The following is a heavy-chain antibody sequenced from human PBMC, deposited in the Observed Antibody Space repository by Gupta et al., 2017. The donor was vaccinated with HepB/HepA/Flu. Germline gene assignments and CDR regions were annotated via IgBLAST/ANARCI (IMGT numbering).Heavy chain of an antibody. D-gene: IGHD4-17*01. J-gene: IGHJ4*02. V-gene: IGHV3-21*01. CDR2: ISFSSSNI. CDR1: DSAFSSNS. CDR3: ARGDYGAYASPFDY. Sequence: DVQPVESGGGLVKPGGSLRLSCAASDSAFSSNSMNWVRQAPGKGLEWVSSISFSSSNIYYADSVKGRFTISRDNAKNSLYLQMNSLRAEDTAVYYCARGDYGAYASPFDYWGQGTLVTVSS.